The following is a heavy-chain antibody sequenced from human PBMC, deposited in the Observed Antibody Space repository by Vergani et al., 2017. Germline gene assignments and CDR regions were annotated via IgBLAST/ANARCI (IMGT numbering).Heavy chain of an antibody. CDR2: IYSTGST. V-gene: IGHV4-31*03. D-gene: IGHD3-22*01. CDR1: GDSISSGVSY. Sequence: QVQLQESGPGLVKPSQTLSLTCSVSGDSISSGVSYWNWIRQHPGKGLEWIGYIYSTGSTNHNPSLRRRINMSVDTSKNQFSLKLNSVTAADTAMYYCARMGGYDEGDAFRIGYFDSWGPGILVTVSS. J-gene: IGHJ4*02. CDR3: ARMGGYDEGDAFRIGYFDS.